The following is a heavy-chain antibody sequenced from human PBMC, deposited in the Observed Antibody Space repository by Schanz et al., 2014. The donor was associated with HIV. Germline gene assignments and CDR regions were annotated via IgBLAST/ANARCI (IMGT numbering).Heavy chain of an antibody. CDR2: ITPDGSVT. V-gene: IGHV3-74*02. Sequence: VQLEESGGGVVQPGESLRLSCVASGFTFGTTWMYWVRQGPGKGLTWVSYITPDGSVTYADSVKGRFTASRDSSKNTLFLQMNSLRVEDTATYYCRVFMFTYDVWGQGTMVTVSS. CDR1: GFTFGTTW. CDR3: RVFMFTYDV. J-gene: IGHJ3*01. D-gene: IGHD3-16*01.